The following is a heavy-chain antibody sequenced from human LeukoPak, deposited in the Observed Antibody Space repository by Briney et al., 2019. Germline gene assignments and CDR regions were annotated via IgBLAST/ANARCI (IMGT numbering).Heavy chain of an antibody. CDR2: IYTSGST. CDR3: ARDGGSSWYSNWFDP. V-gene: IGHV4-61*02. D-gene: IGHD6-13*01. CDR1: GDSISSGSYY. J-gene: IGHJ5*02. Sequence: SETLSLTCTVSGDSISSGSYYWSWIRQPAGKGLEWIGCIYTSGSTNYNPSLKSRVTISVDTSKNQFSLKLSSVTAADTAVYYCARDGGSSWYSNWFDPWGQGTLVTVSS.